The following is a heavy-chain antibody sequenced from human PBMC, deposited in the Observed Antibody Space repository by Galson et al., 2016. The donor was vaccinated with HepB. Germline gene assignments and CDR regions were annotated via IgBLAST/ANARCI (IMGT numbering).Heavy chain of an antibody. J-gene: IGHJ6*02. CDR1: GFTFSRYS. V-gene: IGHV3-23*01. Sequence: SLRLSCAASGFTFSRYSMHWVRQAPGKGPEWVSAITGNGSSTYYADSVKGRFTISRDNSKNTLYLQMNSLGAEDTAVCYCAKRAHATGDYGGMDVWGQGTTVTVSS. D-gene: IGHD2-15*01. CDR3: AKRAHATGDYGGMDV. CDR2: ITGNGSST.